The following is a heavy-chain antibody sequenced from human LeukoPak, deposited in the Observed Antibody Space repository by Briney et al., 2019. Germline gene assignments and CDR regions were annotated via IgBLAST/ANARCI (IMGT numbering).Heavy chain of an antibody. CDR2: IYHSGST. Sequence: SETLSLTCAVSGGSISSSNWWSWVRQPPGKGLEWIGEIYHSGSTNHNPSLKSRVTISVDKSKNQFSLKLSSVTAADTAVYYCARGLLWFGESYDAFDIWGQGTMVTVSS. J-gene: IGHJ3*02. V-gene: IGHV4-4*02. CDR3: ARGLLWFGESYDAFDI. CDR1: GGSISSSNW. D-gene: IGHD3-10*01.